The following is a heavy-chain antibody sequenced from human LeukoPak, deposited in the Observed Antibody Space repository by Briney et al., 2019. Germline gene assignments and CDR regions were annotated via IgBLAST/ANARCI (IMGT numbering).Heavy chain of an antibody. CDR1: GYTFTGYY. V-gene: IGHV1-2*02. CDR2: INPNSGGT. Sequence: GASVKVSCKTFGYTFTGYYIHWVRQAPGQGLEWMGWINPNSGGTNYAQKFQGRVTMTRDTSISTAYMELSRLRSDDTAVYYCARDSSGNTYYHYYYMDVWGKGTTVTVSS. J-gene: IGHJ6*03. D-gene: IGHD6-6*01. CDR3: ARDSSGNTYYHYYYMDV.